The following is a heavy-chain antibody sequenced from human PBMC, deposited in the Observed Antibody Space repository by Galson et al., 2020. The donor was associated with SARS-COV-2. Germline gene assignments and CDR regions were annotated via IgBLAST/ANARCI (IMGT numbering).Heavy chain of an antibody. CDR1: GFTFSSYW. V-gene: IGHV3-7*03. D-gene: IGHD4-17*01. CDR2: IKQDGSEK. Sequence: GGSLRLSCAASGFTFSSYWMSWVRQAPGKGLEWVANIKQDGSEKYYVDSVKGRFTISRDNAKNSLYLQMNSLRAEDTAVCYCARGLYHYGDYLYYYYGLDVWGQGTTVTVSS. CDR3: ARGLYHYGDYLYYYYGLDV. J-gene: IGHJ6*02.